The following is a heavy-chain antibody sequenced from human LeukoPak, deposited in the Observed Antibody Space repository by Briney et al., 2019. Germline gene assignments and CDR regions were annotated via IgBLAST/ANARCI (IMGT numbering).Heavy chain of an antibody. J-gene: IGHJ4*02. CDR1: GGSISSGDYY. CDR2: IYYSGST. V-gene: IGHV4-30-4*08. Sequence: PSQTLYLTCTVSGGSISSGDYYWSWIRQPPGKGLEWIGYIYYSGSTYYNPSLKSRVTISVDTSKNQFSLKLSSVTAADTAVYYCARVGITMVRGVHFDYWGQGTLVTVSS. D-gene: IGHD3-10*01. CDR3: ARVGITMVRGVHFDY.